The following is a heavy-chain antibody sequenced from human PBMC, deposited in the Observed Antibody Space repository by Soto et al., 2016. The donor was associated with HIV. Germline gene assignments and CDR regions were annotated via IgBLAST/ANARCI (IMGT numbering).Heavy chain of an antibody. CDR1: GYTFTSYG. J-gene: IGHJ4*02. D-gene: IGHD3-22*01. CDR2: ISAYNGNT. V-gene: IGHV1-18*01. Sequence: QVQLVQSGAEVKKPGASVKVSCKASGYTFTSYGISWVRQAPGQGLEWMGWISAYNGNTNYAQKLQGRVTMTTDTSTSTAYMELRSLRSDDTAVYYCASHRTGDSSGYLPYFDYWGQGTLVTVSS. CDR3: ASHRTGDSSGYLPYFDY.